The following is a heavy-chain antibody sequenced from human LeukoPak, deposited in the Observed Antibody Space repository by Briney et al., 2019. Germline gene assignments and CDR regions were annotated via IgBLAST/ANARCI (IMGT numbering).Heavy chain of an antibody. CDR3: ARGPASNWFNP. CDR1: GGTFSSYT. Sequence: SSVKVSCKASGGTFSSYTISWVRQAPGQGVEGMGRIIPMLGIANYAQKLQGRVTITADKSTSTAYMELSSLRSEDTAVYYCARGPASNWFNPWGQGTLVTVSS. V-gene: IGHV1-69*02. J-gene: IGHJ5*02. CDR2: IIPMLGIA.